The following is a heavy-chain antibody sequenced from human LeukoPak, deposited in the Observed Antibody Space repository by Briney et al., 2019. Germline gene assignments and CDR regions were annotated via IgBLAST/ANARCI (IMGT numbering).Heavy chain of an antibody. J-gene: IGHJ4*02. CDR3: AKDIQGYYYDSSGSLSGPYFDY. D-gene: IGHD3-22*01. V-gene: IGHV4-39*07. CDR1: GGSISSSSYY. CDR2: IYYSGST. Sequence: SETLSLTCTVSGGSISSSSYYWGWVRQPPGKGLEWIGSIYYSGSTYYNPSLKSRVTISVDTSKNQFSLKLNSVTAADTALYYCAKDIQGYYYDSSGSLSGPYFDYWGQGTLVTVSS.